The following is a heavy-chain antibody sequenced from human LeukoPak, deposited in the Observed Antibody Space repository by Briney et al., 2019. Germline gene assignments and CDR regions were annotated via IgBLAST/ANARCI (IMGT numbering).Heavy chain of an antibody. CDR1: GYTFSTNW. CDR3: ARIYGRNFDH. CDR2: IYPSDSDT. Sequence: GESLKISCKGSGYTFSTNWIGWVRQMPGKGLEWMGIIYPSDSDTTYSLSFQGQVTISVDKSISTAYLQWRSLKASDTAMYYCARIYGRNFDHWGQGTLVTVSS. D-gene: IGHD1-26*01. V-gene: IGHV5-51*01. J-gene: IGHJ4*02.